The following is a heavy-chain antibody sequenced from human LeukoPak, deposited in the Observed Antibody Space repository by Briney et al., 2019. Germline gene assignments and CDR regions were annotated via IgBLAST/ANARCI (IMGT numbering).Heavy chain of an antibody. D-gene: IGHD3-3*01. J-gene: IGHJ4*02. CDR2: ISGSGSSI. CDR1: GFTFSSYE. V-gene: IGHV3-48*03. CDR3: ARDGSGYDFWSGYYHPYYFDY. Sequence: GGSLRLSCAASGFTFSSYEMNWVRQAPGKGLEWVSYISGSGSSIFYADSVKGRFTISRDNAKNSLYLQMNSLRAEDTAVYYCARDGSGYDFWSGYYHPYYFDYWGQGTLVTVSS.